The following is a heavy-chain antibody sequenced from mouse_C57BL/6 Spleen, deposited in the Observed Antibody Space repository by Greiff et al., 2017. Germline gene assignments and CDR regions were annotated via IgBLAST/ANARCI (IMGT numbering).Heavy chain of an antibody. CDR2: IYPGNSDT. V-gene: IGHV1-5*01. CDR3: TRYSGGYYGSSSYAMDY. D-gene: IGHD1-1*01. J-gene: IGHJ4*01. Sequence: VQLKESGTVLARPGASVKMSCKTSGYTFTSYWMHWVKQRPGQGLEWIGAIYPGNSDTSSNQKFKGKAKLTAVPSARTAYMELSSLTNEDTAVYYCTRYSGGYYGSSSYAMDYWGQGTSVTVAS. CDR1: GYTFTSYW.